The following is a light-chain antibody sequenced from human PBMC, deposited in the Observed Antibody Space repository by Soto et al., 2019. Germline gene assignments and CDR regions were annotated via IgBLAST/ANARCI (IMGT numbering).Light chain of an antibody. CDR1: QDIKDE. V-gene: IGKV1-6*01. J-gene: IGKJ1*01. CDR3: LQLDSYPWT. Sequence: AIQMTQSPSSLSAFVGDSVTITCRASQDIKDEVGWYQQKPGKAPRLLIFSASSLQSGVPSRFRGSGTGTDFTLTISGLQAADFATYYCLQLDSYPWTFGQGTKVEIK. CDR2: SAS.